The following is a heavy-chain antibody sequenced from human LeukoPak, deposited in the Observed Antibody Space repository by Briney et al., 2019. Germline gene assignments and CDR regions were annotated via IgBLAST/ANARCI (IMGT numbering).Heavy chain of an antibody. D-gene: IGHD3-10*01. CDR1: GGSISSYY. CDR2: IYYSGST. CDR3: ARHRTYYYGSGIFD. V-gene: IGHV4-59*08. J-gene: IGHJ4*02. Sequence: SETLSLTCTVSGGSISSYYWSWIRQPPGKGLEWIEYIYYSGSTNYNPSLKSRVTISVDTSKNQFSLKLSSVTAADTAVYYCARHRTYYYGSGIFDWGQGTLVTVSS.